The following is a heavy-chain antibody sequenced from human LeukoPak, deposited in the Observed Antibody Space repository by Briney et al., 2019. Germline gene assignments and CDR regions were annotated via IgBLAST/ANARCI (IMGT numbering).Heavy chain of an antibody. CDR1: GFTFSSYA. CDR2: ISAGGDTT. D-gene: IGHD5-12*01. V-gene: IGHV3-23*01. Sequence: GGSLRLSCAASGFTFSSYAINSVRQAPGKGLEWVSAISAGGDTTLYADSVKGRFTISRDNSRNTLYLQMDNLRAEDTAIYHCARWIYYFDSWGQGTLVTVSS. J-gene: IGHJ4*02. CDR3: ARWIYYFDS.